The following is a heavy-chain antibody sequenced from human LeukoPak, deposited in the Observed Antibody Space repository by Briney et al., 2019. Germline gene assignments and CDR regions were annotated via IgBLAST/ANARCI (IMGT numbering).Heavy chain of an antibody. Sequence: PGGSLRLSCAASGFTFSDYYMSWIRQAPGKGLEWLSNIRDSGGEMYYADSVKGRFTITRDNAKNTLYLQMNGLRVEDTAVYFCARDHNWAFDFWGRGSLVTVSS. D-gene: IGHD1-1*01. J-gene: IGHJ4*02. V-gene: IGHV3-11*04. CDR2: IRDSGGEM. CDR3: ARDHNWAFDF. CDR1: GFTFSDYY.